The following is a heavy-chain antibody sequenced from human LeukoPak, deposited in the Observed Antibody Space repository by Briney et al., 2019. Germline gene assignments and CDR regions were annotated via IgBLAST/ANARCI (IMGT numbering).Heavy chain of an antibody. CDR3: ARDLPIYCSGGNCPIDY. Sequence: GGSLRLSSAASGFTFSSYAMSWVRQAPGKGLEWVSSISSSSSYIYYADSVKGRFTISRDNAKNSLYLQMNSLRGEDTAVYYCARDLPIYCSGGNCPIDYWGQGTLVTVPS. CDR1: GFTFSSYA. D-gene: IGHD2-15*01. V-gene: IGHV3-21*01. CDR2: ISSSSSYI. J-gene: IGHJ4*02.